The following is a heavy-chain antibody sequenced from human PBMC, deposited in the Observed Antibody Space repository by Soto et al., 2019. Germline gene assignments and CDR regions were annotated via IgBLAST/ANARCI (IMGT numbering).Heavy chain of an antibody. CDR3: ARGGLLRYFDWSQGYYYYGMDV. CDR1: GGSFSGYY. J-gene: IGHJ6*02. D-gene: IGHD3-9*01. CDR2: INHSGST. V-gene: IGHV4-34*01. Sequence: XAILSLTCAVYGGSFSGYYWSWIRQPPGKGLEWIGEINHSGSTNYNPSLKSRVTISVDTSKNQFSLKLSSVTAADTAVYYCARGGLLRYFDWSQGYYYYGMDVWGQGTTVTVSS.